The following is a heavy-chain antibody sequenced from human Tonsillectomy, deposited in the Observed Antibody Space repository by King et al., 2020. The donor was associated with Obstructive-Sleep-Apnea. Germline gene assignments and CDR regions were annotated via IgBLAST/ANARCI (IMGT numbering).Heavy chain of an antibody. CDR2: IYDSGST. V-gene: IGHV4-59*01. Sequence: MQLQESGPGLVKPSETLSLTCTVSGGSISSYNWNWIRQPPGKGLEWIGYIYDSGSTNYNPSLKSRVTISVDTSKNQFSLNVSSATAADTAVYYCATWGGTGTTFGYWGQGTLVTVSS. CDR3: ATWGGTGTTFGY. CDR1: GGSISSYN. J-gene: IGHJ4*02. D-gene: IGHD1-1*01.